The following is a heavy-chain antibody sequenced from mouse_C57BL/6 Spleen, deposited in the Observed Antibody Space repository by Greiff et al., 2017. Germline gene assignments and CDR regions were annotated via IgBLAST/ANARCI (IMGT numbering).Heavy chain of an antibody. D-gene: IGHD3-2*02. CDR1: GYTFTSYW. CDR3: ARSRTDSSGSVGFAY. J-gene: IGHJ3*01. V-gene: IGHV1-69*01. CDR2: IDPSDSYT. Sequence: QVHVKQPGAELVMPGASVKLSCKASGYTFTSYWMHWVKQRPGQGLEWIGEIDPSDSYTNYNQKFKGKSTLTVDKSSSTAYMQLSSLTSEDSAVYYCARSRTDSSGSVGFAYWGQGTLVTVSA.